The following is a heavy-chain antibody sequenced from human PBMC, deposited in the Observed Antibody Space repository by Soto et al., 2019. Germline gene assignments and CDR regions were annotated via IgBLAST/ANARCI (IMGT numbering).Heavy chain of an antibody. CDR1: GGCISSSSYY. CDR3: ASTYPYHSNGYYTNYYYGMDV. V-gene: IGHV4-39*01. J-gene: IGHJ6*02. CDR2: IYYSGST. D-gene: IGHD3-22*01. Sequence: SETLSLTCTVSGGCISSSSYYWGWIRQPPGKGLEWIGSIYYSGSTYYNPSLKSRVTISVDTSKNQFSLKLSSVTAADTDVYYCASTYPYHSNGYYTNYYYGMDVLGQGTTVT.